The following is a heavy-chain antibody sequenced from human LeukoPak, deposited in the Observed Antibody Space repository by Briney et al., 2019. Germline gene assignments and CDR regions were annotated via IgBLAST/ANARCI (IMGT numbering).Heavy chain of an antibody. CDR3: ATASVPSAIDAFDI. CDR2: FDPEDGET. J-gene: IGHJ3*02. CDR1: GYTLVELS. D-gene: IGHD2-2*02. Sequence: ASVKVSCKVSGYTLVELSMHWVRQAPGKGLEWMGGFDPEDGETIYAQKFQGRVTMTEDTSTDTTYMELSSLRSEDTAVYYCATASVPSAIDAFDIWGQGTMVTVSS. V-gene: IGHV1-24*01.